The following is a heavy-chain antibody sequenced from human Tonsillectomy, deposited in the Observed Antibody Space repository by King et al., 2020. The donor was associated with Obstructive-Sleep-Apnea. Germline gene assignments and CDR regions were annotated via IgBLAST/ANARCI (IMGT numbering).Heavy chain of an antibody. Sequence: QLQESGPGLVKPSETLSLTCTVSGGSISSYYWSWIRQPPGKGLEWIGFIYYGGSTNYNPSLKSRVTLSVDTSKNQFSLKLSSVTAADSAVYYCARRTWATIFDYWGQGTLVTVSS. CDR1: GGSISSYY. V-gene: IGHV4-59*08. CDR2: IYYGGST. D-gene: IGHD5-12*01. J-gene: IGHJ4*02. CDR3: ARRTWATIFDY.